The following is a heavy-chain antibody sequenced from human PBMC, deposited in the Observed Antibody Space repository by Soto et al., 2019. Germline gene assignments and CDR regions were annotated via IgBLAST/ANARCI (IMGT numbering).Heavy chain of an antibody. CDR2: ISDSGRT. D-gene: IGHD2-2*01. V-gene: IGHV4-59*01. CDR1: GGSIDYYR. J-gene: IGHJ6*02. Sequence: QVQLQESGPGLVKALETLSLTCTVAGGSIDYYRWSWIRQPPGKGFERIGDISDSGRTNYNLSPRSRVTVMVDTSKNQFSLKVNSVTAADTAVDFWARDSTSWFPYYGIDVWGQGTTVTVSS. CDR3: ARDSTSWFPYYGIDV.